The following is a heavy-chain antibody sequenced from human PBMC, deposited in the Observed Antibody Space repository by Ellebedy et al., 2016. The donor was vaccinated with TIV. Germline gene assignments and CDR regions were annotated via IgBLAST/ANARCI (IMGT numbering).Heavy chain of an antibody. CDR2: MSSSSYTI. CDR1: GFTVSSYN. J-gene: IGHJ4*02. D-gene: IGHD4-17*01. Sequence: PGGSLRLSCAASGFTVSSYNMNWVRQAPGKGLEWVSYMSSSSYTIYYTDSVKGRFTISRDNAKNSLYLQMNSLTAGDTAVYYCARVGMTTDLDYWGQGTLVTVSS. V-gene: IGHV3-48*04. CDR3: ARVGMTTDLDY.